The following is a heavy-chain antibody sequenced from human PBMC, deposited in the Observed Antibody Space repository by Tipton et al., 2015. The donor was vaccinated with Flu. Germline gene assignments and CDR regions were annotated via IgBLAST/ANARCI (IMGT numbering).Heavy chain of an antibody. CDR2: ISWNSGSI. V-gene: IGHV3-9*01. Sequence: SLRLSCAASGFTFDDYAMHWVRQAPGKGLEWVSGISWNSGSIGYADSVKGRFTISRDNAKNSLYLQMNSLRAEDTASYYCAKEENDILTGYYYYGMDVWGQGTTVTVSS. CDR1: GFTFDDYA. CDR3: AKEENDILTGYYYYGMDV. D-gene: IGHD3-9*01. J-gene: IGHJ6*02.